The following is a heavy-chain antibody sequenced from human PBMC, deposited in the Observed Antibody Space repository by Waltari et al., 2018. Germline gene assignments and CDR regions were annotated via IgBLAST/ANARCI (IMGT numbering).Heavy chain of an antibody. V-gene: IGHV1-69*12. D-gene: IGHD2-2*01. CDR1: GGTFSSYA. J-gene: IGHJ4*02. CDR2: YIPIFGTA. CDR3: AREGCSSTSCQYYFDY. Sequence: QVQLVQSGAEVKKPGSSVKVSCKASGGTFSSYAISWVRQAPGQGLEWMGCYIPIFGTANYAQKFQGRVTITADESTSTAYMELSSLRSEDTVVYYCAREGCSSTSCQYYFDYWGQGTLVTVSS.